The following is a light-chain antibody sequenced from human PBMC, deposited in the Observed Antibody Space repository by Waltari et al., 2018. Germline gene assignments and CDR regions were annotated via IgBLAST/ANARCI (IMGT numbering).Light chain of an antibody. CDR3: QHYDNWPPYT. V-gene: IGKV3-15*01. J-gene: IGKJ2*01. CDR2: DVS. CDR1: QSVSSN. Sequence: EIIMTQSPATLSLLPGERATLSCRASQSVSSNLAWYQQKPGQAPRLLMYDVSIRGTGVPARFSGSGSGTEFTLTISSLQSEDFAVYYCQHYDNWPPYTFDQGTKLEIK.